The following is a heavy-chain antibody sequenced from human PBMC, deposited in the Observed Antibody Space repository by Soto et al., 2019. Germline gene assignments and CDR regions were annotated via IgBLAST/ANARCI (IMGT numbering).Heavy chain of an antibody. CDR2: IYYSGST. D-gene: IGHD1-26*01. CDR3: ARGGGGSYDSNYGMDV. CDR1: GGSISSGGYY. J-gene: IGHJ6*02. V-gene: IGHV4-31*03. Sequence: QVQLQESGPGLVKTSQTLSLTCTVSGGSISSGGYYWSWIRQHPGKGLEWIGYIYYSGSTYYNPSLKSRVTISVDTSKNQFSLKLSSVTAADTAVYYCARGGGGSYDSNYGMDVWGQGTTVTVSS.